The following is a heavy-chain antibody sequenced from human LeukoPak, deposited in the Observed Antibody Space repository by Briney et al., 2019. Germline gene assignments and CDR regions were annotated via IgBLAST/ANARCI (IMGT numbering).Heavy chain of an antibody. CDR2: INHSGST. Sequence: SETLSFTCAVYGGSFSAYYWSWIRQPPGKGLEWIGEINHSGSTNYNPSLKSRVAISVDTSRNQFSLRLSSVTAADTAVYYCARGQRITMTDWGQGTLVTVSS. J-gene: IGHJ4*02. V-gene: IGHV4-34*01. D-gene: IGHD3-22*01. CDR1: GGSFSAYY. CDR3: ARGQRITMTD.